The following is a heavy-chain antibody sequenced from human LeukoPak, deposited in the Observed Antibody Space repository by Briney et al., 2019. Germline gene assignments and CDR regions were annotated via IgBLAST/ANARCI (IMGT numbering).Heavy chain of an antibody. J-gene: IGHJ4*02. CDR3: AREWFGELGSYDY. CDR1: GFTFSSYA. V-gene: IGHV3-23*01. Sequence: GGSLRLSCAASGFTFSSYAMSWVRQAPGKGLEWVSAISGSGGSTYYADSVKGRFTISRDNSKNTLYLQMNSLRAEDTALYYCAREWFGELGSYDYWGQGTLVTVSS. D-gene: IGHD3-10*01. CDR2: ISGSGGST.